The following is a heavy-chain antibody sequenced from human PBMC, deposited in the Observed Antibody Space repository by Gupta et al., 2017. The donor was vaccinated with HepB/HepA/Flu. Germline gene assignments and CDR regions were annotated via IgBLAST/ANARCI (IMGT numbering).Heavy chain of an antibody. CDR3: ARVGRQWLTTSFDY. J-gene: IGHJ4*02. CDR1: GFTFSDYY. CDR2: ISSSGSTI. Sequence: QVQLVESGGGLVKPGGSLRLSCAASGFTFSDYYMSWIRQAPGKGLEWVSYISSSGSTIYYADAVKGRFTISRDNAKNALYRQMNRMRAEETAVYYCARVGRQWLTTSFDYWGQGTLVTVSS. V-gene: IGHV3-11*01. D-gene: IGHD6-19*01.